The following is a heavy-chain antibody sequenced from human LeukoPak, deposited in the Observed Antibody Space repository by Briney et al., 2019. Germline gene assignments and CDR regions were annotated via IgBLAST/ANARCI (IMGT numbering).Heavy chain of an antibody. CDR2: INHSGST. CDR1: GGSFSAYY. Sequence: SETLSLTCAVYGGSFSAYYWSWIRQPPGKRLEWIGEINHSGSTNYNPSLKSRVTISVDTSKNQFSLKLNSVTAADTAVYYCASLRGVEPAGVEPFDYWGQGTLVSVSS. CDR3: ASLRGVEPAGVEPFDY. D-gene: IGHD2-2*01. J-gene: IGHJ4*02. V-gene: IGHV4-34*01.